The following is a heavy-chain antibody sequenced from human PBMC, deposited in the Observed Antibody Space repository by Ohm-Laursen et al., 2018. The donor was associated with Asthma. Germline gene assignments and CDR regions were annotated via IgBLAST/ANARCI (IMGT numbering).Heavy chain of an antibody. CDR3: ARGDEFSRAFDI. D-gene: IGHD3-10*01. J-gene: IGHJ3*02. CDR1: GGSISSYY. V-gene: IGHV4-59*12. CDR2: IYYSGGT. Sequence: GTLSLTCAVSGGSISSYYWSWIRQPPGKGLEWIGYIYYSGGTNYNPSLKSRVTISVDKSKNQFSLKLSSVTAADTAVYYCARGDEFSRAFDIWGQGTMVTVSS.